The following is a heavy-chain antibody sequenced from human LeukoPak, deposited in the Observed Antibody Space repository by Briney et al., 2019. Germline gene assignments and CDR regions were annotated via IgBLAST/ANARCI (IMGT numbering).Heavy chain of an antibody. J-gene: IGHJ3*02. D-gene: IGHD6-19*01. CDR1: GYRFTSYW. V-gene: IGHV5-51*01. CDR3: ARPATSHSGWYPRYAFDM. Sequence: GESLKISRKGSGYRFTSYWIAWVRQMPGEGLEWMGMFYPGDSDTRYSPSFQGQVTISADKSINTAYLQWSSLKASDTAMYYCARPATSHSGWYPRYAFDMWGQGTMVTVSS. CDR2: FYPGDSDT.